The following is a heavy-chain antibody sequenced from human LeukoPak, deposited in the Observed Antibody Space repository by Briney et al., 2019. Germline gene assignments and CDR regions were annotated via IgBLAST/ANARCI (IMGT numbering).Heavy chain of an antibody. CDR2: ISGSGGST. CDR3: AKDSMVVTPGWFDP. Sequence: GXSLRLSCAASGFTFSSYAMSWVRQAPGKGLEWVSAISGSGGSTYYADSVKGRFAISRDNYKNTVYVQMNSLRAEDTAVYYCAKDSMVVTPGWFDPWGQGTLVTVSS. CDR1: GFTFSSYA. J-gene: IGHJ5*02. V-gene: IGHV3-23*01. D-gene: IGHD4-23*01.